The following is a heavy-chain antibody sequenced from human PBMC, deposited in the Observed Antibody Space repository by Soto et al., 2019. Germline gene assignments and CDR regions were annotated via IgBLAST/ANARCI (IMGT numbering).Heavy chain of an antibody. V-gene: IGHV4-30-2*01. Sequence: QLQLQESGSGLVKASQTLSLTCAVSGGSISSAGYSWNWIRQPPGKGLEWIGYIYFGVSTYYNPSLKSRVTLERSDTQFSLKLYSVTAADTAVYYCARAAGAVPAADGMDVWGQGTTVTVSS. CDR1: GGSISSAGYS. CDR3: ARAAGAVPAADGMDV. D-gene: IGHD2-2*01. CDR2: IYFGVST. J-gene: IGHJ6*02.